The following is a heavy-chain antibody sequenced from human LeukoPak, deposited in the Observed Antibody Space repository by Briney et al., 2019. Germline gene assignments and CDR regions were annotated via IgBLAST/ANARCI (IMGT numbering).Heavy chain of an antibody. Sequence: SETLSHTCTVSGGSIRNYYWSWMRQPPGKGLEWIGYIYYSESTNNNFSLKSRVTISLDTSKNQFSLKLSSVTAADTAVYYCARQRCLGSSCHFDYWGQGTLVTVSS. V-gene: IGHV4-59*08. CDR1: GGSIRNYY. J-gene: IGHJ4*02. CDR2: IYYSEST. D-gene: IGHD6-13*01. CDR3: ARQRCLGSSCHFDY.